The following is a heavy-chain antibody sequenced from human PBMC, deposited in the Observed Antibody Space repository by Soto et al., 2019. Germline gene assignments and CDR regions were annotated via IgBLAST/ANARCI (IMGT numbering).Heavy chain of an antibody. V-gene: IGHV3-11*01. D-gene: IGHD2-15*01. CDR3: ARIEGDCSGGSCYSGGFDY. CDR1: RFTFSDYY. J-gene: IGHJ4*02. Sequence: PAGSLTLAGAASRFTFSDYYMTWIRQAPGKGLEWVSYIDNSGTIKYYADSVKGRFTISRDNTKNSLSLQMNSLGAEDTAIYYSARIEGDCSGGSCYSGGFDYWGQGALVTVSS. CDR2: IDNSGTIK.